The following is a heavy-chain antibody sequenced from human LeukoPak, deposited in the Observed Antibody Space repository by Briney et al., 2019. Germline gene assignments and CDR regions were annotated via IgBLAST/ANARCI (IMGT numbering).Heavy chain of an antibody. CDR1: GYTFTGYY. Sequence: ASVKVSCKASGYTFTGYYMHWVRQAPGQGLEWMGWINPNSGGTNYAQKFQGRVTMTRDTSISTAYMELSRLRSDDTAVYYCARESSWYNYFDYWGQGTLVTVSS. J-gene: IGHJ4*02. CDR2: INPNSGGT. D-gene: IGHD6-19*01. V-gene: IGHV1-2*02. CDR3: ARESSWYNYFDY.